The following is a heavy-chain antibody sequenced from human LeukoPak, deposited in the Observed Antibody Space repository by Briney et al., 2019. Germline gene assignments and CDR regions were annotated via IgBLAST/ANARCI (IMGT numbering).Heavy chain of an antibody. D-gene: IGHD3-22*01. CDR3: ARVSRPVFAIVVVPAFDI. J-gene: IGHJ3*02. CDR1: GGSISSCGLY. Sequence: SETLSLTCTVSGGSISSCGLYWIWIPPHPGQGLEWIVYFYGNGSTNYNLSLKRRVTISVDTSKNKFSLKLSSVTAADTAGYYCARVSRPVFAIVVVPAFDIWGQGTMVTVSS. CDR2: FYGNGST. V-gene: IGHV4-31*03.